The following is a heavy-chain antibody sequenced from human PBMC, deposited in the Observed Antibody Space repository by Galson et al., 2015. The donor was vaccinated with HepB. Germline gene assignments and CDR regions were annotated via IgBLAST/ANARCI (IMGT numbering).Heavy chain of an antibody. CDR2: ISGSGIST. J-gene: IGHJ5*02. D-gene: IGHD3-10*01. CDR3: AKYYGSGSPRGYNWFDP. CDR1: GFTFSSYA. Sequence: SLRLSCAASGFTFSSYAMSWVRQAPGKGLEWVSAISGSGISTYYADSVKGRFTISRDNSKNTLYLQMNSLRAEDTAVYYCAKYYGSGSPRGYNWFDPWGQGTLVTVSS. V-gene: IGHV3-23*01.